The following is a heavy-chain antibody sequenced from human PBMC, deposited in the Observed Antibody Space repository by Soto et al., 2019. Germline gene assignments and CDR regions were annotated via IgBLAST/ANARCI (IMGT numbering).Heavy chain of an antibody. Sequence: GGSLRLSCAAAGFTFSRFWMSWVRQTPGKGLEWVANIKPDGSEKYYVDSMKGRFTISRDNVKNSLHLQMNSLRAEDTAVYYCARGDYDDSSGSFADAFDIWGQGTMVTVSS. D-gene: IGHD3-22*01. J-gene: IGHJ3*02. CDR2: IKPDGSEK. CDR3: ARGDYDDSSGSFADAFDI. CDR1: GFTFSRFW. V-gene: IGHV3-7*05.